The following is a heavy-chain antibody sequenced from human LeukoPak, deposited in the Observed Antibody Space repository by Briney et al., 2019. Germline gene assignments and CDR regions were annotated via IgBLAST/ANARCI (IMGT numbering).Heavy chain of an antibody. Sequence: ASVKVSCKTSGYTFTGYYIHLLRQAPGQGLEWMAWIAPNSGATNYAHKFQGRVTMTRDTSISTAYMELSSLTSEDTAIYYCTTLNVLRFLRWPGEFYYYMDVWGKGTTVTVSS. D-gene: IGHD3-3*01. J-gene: IGHJ6*03. CDR2: IAPNSGAT. CDR3: TTLNVLRFLRWPGEFYYYMDV. V-gene: IGHV1-2*02. CDR1: GYTFTGYY.